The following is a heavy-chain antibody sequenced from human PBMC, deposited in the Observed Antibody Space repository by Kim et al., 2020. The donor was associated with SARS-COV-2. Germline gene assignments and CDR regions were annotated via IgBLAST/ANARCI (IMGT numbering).Heavy chain of an antibody. CDR3: ARDPRPGNSFSY. CDR2: IYSGGST. Sequence: GGSLRLSCAASGFTVSSNYMSWVRQAPGKGLEWVSVIYSGGSTYYADSVKGRFIISRDNSKNTLYLQMNSLRAEDTAVYYCARDPRPGNSFSYWGQGTLVTVSS. V-gene: IGHV3-66*01. J-gene: IGHJ4*02. CDR1: GFTVSSNY. D-gene: IGHD4-4*01.